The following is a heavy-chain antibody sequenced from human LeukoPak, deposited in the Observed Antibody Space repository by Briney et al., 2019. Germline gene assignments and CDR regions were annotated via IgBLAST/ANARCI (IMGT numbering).Heavy chain of an antibody. CDR2: ISSSTSYI. CDR3: ARDRSVGYYYDSSGYYNDAFDI. J-gene: IGHJ3*02. D-gene: IGHD3-22*01. V-gene: IGHV3-21*01. CDR1: GFTFSSYS. Sequence: PGGSLRLSCAASGFTFSSYSMNWVRQAPGKGLEWVSSISSSTSYIYYADSVKGRFTISRDNAKNSLYLQMNSLRAEDTAVYYCARDRSVGYYYDSSGYYNDAFDIWGPGTMVTVSS.